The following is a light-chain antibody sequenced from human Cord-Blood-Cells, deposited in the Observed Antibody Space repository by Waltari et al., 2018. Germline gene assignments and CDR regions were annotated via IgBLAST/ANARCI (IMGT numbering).Light chain of an antibody. CDR2: DNN. J-gene: IGLJ1*01. CDR3: GTWDSSLSAYV. CDR1: CSNIGNNS. Sequence: QSVLTQPPSVSAAPGQKVTISCSGSCSNIGNNSVSWYQQLPGTAPKLLIYDNNKRPSGIPDRFSGSKSGTSATLGITGLQTGDEADYYCGTWDSSLSAYVFGTGTKVTVL. V-gene: IGLV1-51*01.